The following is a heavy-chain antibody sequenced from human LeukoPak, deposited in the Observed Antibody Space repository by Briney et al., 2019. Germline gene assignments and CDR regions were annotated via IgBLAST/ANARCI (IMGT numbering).Heavy chain of an antibody. D-gene: IGHD6-13*01. CDR1: GFSFSTYW. J-gene: IGHJ4*02. V-gene: IGHV3-7*01. CDR2: INQDASVR. Sequence: GGSLRLSCAASGFSFSTYWKSWVRQTPEKGLEFVANINQDASVRNYMDSLKGRCTISRDNAKKSVYLEINSLRADDTAVYYCTRDPGSSSFDLWGQGALVTVSS. CDR3: TRDPGSSSFDL.